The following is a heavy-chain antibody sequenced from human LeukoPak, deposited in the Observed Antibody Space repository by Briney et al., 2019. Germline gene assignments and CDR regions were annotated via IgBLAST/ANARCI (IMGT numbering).Heavy chain of an antibody. CDR1: GFTFSSYS. Sequence: PGGSLRLSCAASGFTFSSYSMNWVRQAPGKGLEWVSSISSSSNYIYYVDSLKGRFTISRDNTKNSLYLQMNSLRAEDTALYYCAKGTYYYDTGDYFSLDYWGQGTLVTVSS. CDR2: ISSSSNYI. CDR3: AKGTYYYDTGDYFSLDY. J-gene: IGHJ4*02. V-gene: IGHV3-21*04. D-gene: IGHD3-22*01.